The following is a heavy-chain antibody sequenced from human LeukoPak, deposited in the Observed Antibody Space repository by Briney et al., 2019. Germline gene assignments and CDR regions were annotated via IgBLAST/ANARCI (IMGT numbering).Heavy chain of an antibody. J-gene: IGHJ4*02. V-gene: IGHV4-59*08. CDR3: ARVSVFKMATIALFDY. CDR2: IYYSGNT. Sequence: SETLSLTCTVSGGSISSYYWSWIRQPPGKGLEWIGYIYYSGNTNYNPSLKSRVTISVDTSKNQFSLRLSSVTAADTAVYYCARVSVFKMATIALFDYWGQGTLVTVSS. CDR1: GGSISSYY. D-gene: IGHD5-24*01.